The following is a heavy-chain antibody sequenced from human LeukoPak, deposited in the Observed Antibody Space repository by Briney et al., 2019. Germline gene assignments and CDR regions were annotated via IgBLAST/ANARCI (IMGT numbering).Heavy chain of an antibody. Sequence: SVKASCKASGGTFSSYAISWVRQAPGQGLEWMGGIIPIFGTANYAQKFQGRVTITTDESTSTAYMELSSLRSEDTAVYYCARERARYSSGRGYFDYWGQGTLVTVSS. CDR3: ARERARYSSGRGYFDY. V-gene: IGHV1-69*05. D-gene: IGHD6-19*01. J-gene: IGHJ4*02. CDR1: GGTFSSYA. CDR2: IIPIFGTA.